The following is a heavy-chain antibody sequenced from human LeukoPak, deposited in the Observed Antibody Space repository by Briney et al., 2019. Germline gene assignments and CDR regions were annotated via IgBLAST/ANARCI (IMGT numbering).Heavy chain of an antibody. V-gene: IGHV3-33*01. CDR1: GFTFSSYG. CDR2: IWYDGSNK. J-gene: IGHJ4*02. CDR3: ARDRSGIAVGPLDY. Sequence: GSSLRLSCAASGFTFSSYGTHWVPQAPGEGLEGVAVIWYDGSNKYYADSVKGRFTISRNNSKNTLYLQMDSLRAEDTAVYYCARDRSGIAVGPLDYWGQGTLVTVSS. D-gene: IGHD6-19*01.